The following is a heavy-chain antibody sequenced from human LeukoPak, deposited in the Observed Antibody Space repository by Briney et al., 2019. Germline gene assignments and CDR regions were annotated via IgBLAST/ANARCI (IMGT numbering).Heavy chain of an antibody. CDR3: ANSGGSWYNGYFQH. D-gene: IGHD6-13*01. CDR2: IYYSGST. CDR1: GGSISSSSYY. Sequence: PSETLSLTCTVSGGSISSSSYYWGWIRQPPGKGLEWIGSIYYSGSTYYNPSLKSRVTISVDTSKNQFSLKLSSVTAADTAVYYCANSGGSWYNGYFQHWGQGTLVTVSS. J-gene: IGHJ1*01. V-gene: IGHV4-39*07.